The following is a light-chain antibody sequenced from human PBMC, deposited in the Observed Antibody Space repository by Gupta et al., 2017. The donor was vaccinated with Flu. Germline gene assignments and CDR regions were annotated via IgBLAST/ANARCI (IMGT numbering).Light chain of an antibody. CDR3: QQDDSTPGT. V-gene: IGKV4-1*01. CDR2: WAS. CDR1: QSRWYSSNNQTY. Sequence: LGGRATINCKSSQSRWYSSNNQTYLAWYQQKPGQPPKLLIDWASTRGFGVPDRFNGSGSGTDFTLAISRLQAEDVALYYCQQDDSTPGTFGQGTKVEIK. J-gene: IGKJ1*01.